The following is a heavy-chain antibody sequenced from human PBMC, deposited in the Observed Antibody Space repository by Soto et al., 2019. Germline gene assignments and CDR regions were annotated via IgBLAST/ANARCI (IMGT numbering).Heavy chain of an antibody. D-gene: IGHD7-27*01. CDR3: TGEVASGY. J-gene: IGHJ4*02. CDR1: GFTVSTYG. V-gene: IGHV3-30*03. Sequence: QVQLVESGGGVVQPGRSLRLSCAVSGFTVSTYGLHWVRQAPGKELEWVAGISRDGGTKYYADSVKGRFTISRDNSRNTMFLEMNSLRGDDMAVYYCTGEVASGYWGQGTLVTVSS. CDR2: ISRDGGTK.